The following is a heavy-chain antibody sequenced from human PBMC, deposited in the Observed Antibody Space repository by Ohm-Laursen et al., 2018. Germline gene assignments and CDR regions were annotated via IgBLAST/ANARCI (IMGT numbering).Heavy chain of an antibody. CDR1: GGSFTGHY. Sequence: SDTLSLTWTVSGGSFTGHYGSWIRQPPGKGLEWIGHISYTGYTSYKSSLKSRVTISLDTSRKHFSLRLTSLAAADTAVYYCARGSNEYGGLYFPHWGQGTLVTVSS. CDR3: ARGSNEYGGLYFPH. V-gene: IGHV4-59*11. CDR2: ISYTGYT. J-gene: IGHJ1*01. D-gene: IGHD4-23*01.